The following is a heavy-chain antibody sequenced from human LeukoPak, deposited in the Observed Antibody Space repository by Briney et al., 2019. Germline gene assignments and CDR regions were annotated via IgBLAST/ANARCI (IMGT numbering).Heavy chain of an antibody. CDR3: ARDSPARGDPPPH. CDR2: MNPNSGNT. Sequence: ASVKVSCXASGYTFTSYDISWVRQATGQGLAWMGWMNPNSGNTGYAQKFQGRVTMTRHTSISTAYMELSSLRSEDTAVYYCARDSPARGDPPPHWGQGTLVTVSA. D-gene: IGHD3-10*01. CDR1: GYTFTSYD. J-gene: IGHJ1*01. V-gene: IGHV1-8*01.